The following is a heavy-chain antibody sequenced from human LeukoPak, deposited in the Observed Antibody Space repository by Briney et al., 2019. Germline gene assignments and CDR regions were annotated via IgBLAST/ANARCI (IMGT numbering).Heavy chain of an antibody. CDR2: ISGSGGST. CDR3: ARAGGGPTTLYWYFDL. V-gene: IGHV3-23*01. D-gene: IGHD1-7*01. J-gene: IGHJ2*01. CDR1: GFTFSSYA. Sequence: GGSLRLSCAASGFTFSSYAMSWVRQAPGKGLDWVSGISGSGGSTYYADSVKGRFTISRDNSKNTLYLQMNSLRPEDTAVYYCARAGGGPTTLYWYFDLWGRGTLVTVSS.